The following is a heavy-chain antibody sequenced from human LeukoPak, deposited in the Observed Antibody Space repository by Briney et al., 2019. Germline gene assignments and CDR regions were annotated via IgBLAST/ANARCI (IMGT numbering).Heavy chain of an antibody. CDR3: ARAPREQSRDAFDI. CDR1: GFTFSSYV. V-gene: IGHV3-74*01. CDR2: ISHDGII. D-gene: IGHD1-26*01. J-gene: IGHJ3*02. Sequence: SGGSLRLSCETAGFTFSSYVMHWVRRTPGKGLVWVSRISHDGIISYADSVKGRFTISRDNAKNTLILQMNSLRVEDTAVYYCARAPREQSRDAFDIWGQGTMVTVSS.